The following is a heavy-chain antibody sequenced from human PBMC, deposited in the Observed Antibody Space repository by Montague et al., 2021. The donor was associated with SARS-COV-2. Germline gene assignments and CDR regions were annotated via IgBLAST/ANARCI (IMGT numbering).Heavy chain of an antibody. CDR1: GNSLSNSRYF. V-gene: IGHV4-39*01. J-gene: IGHJ4*02. CDR3: ARHSGGSEVAGLDY. D-gene: IGHD6-19*01. CDR2: FYFGGKF. Sequence: SETLSLTCSVSGNSLSNSRYFWVWIRQPPRKGLEWIGSFYFGGKFLYNSSLESRVTISVDTSKNQFSLQLSSVTASDTAVYYCARHSGGSEVAGLDYWGQGSLVTVSS.